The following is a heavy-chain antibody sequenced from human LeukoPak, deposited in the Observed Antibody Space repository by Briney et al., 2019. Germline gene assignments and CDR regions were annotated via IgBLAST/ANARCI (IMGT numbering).Heavy chain of an antibody. Sequence: HPGGSLRLSCAASGFTFSSYGMHWVRQAPGKGLEWVAFIRYDGSNKYYADSVKGRFTISRDNAKNSLYLQMNSLRAEDTAVYFCARDIVVGGTGFDPWGQGTLVTVSS. V-gene: IGHV3-30*02. CDR2: IRYDGSNK. D-gene: IGHD1-26*01. CDR1: GFTFSSYG. J-gene: IGHJ5*02. CDR3: ARDIVVGGTGFDP.